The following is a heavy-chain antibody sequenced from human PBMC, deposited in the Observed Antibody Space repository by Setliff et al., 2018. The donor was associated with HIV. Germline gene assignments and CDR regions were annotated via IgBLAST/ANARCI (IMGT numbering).Heavy chain of an antibody. CDR1: GGTFSSYA. Sequence: SVKVSCKASGGTFSSYAISWVRQAPGQGLEWMGGIIPIFGTANYAQKFQGRVTITADESTSTAYMELSSLRSEDTAVYYCATRTDYYYYYYMDFWGKGTTVTVSS. J-gene: IGHJ6*03. CDR2: IIPIFGTA. CDR3: ATRTDYYYYYYMDF. V-gene: IGHV1-69*13.